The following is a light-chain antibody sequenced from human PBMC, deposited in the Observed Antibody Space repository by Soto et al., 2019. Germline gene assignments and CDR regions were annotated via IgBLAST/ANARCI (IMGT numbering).Light chain of an antibody. V-gene: IGLV4-69*01. Sequence: VLTQSPSASASLGASVKLTCTLSSGHSSYTIAWHQQQPEKGPRFLMKVNSDGSHSKGDGIPDRFSGSSSGAERYLTISSLQSEDEADYYCQTWGTGIRLVFGGGTKLTVL. J-gene: IGLJ2*01. CDR3: QTWGTGIRLV. CDR1: SGHSSYT. CDR2: VNSDGSH.